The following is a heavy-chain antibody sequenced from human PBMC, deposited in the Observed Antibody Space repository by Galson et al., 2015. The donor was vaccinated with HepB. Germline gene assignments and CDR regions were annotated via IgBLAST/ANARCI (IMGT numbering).Heavy chain of an antibody. CDR3: AKAQDFGSTAMVTDFDY. CDR1: GFTFSSYA. V-gene: IGHV3-23*01. D-gene: IGHD5-18*01. J-gene: IGHJ4*02. Sequence: SLRLSCAASGFTFSSYAMSWVRQAPGKGLEWVSAISGSGGSTYYADSVKGRFTISRDNSKNTLYLQMNSLRAEDTAVYYCAKAQDFGSTAMVTDFDYWGQGTLVTVSS. CDR2: ISGSGGST.